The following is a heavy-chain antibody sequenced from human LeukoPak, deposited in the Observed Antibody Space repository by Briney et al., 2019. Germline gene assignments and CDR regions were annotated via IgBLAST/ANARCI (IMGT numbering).Heavy chain of an antibody. CDR1: GGSISSYY. D-gene: IGHD2-2*01. Sequence: PSETLSLTCTVSGGSISSYYWSWIRQPPGKGLEWIGYIYYSGSTNYNPSLKSRVTISVDTSKNQFSLKLSSVTAADTAVYYCARYYCSSTSCYGDSRYFQHWGQGTLVTVSS. J-gene: IGHJ1*01. CDR3: ARYYCSSTSCYGDSRYFQH. V-gene: IGHV4-59*01. CDR2: IYYSGST.